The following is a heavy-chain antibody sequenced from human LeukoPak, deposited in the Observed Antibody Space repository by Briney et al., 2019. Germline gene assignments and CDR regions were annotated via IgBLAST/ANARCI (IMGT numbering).Heavy chain of an antibody. CDR3: ARVVRGYYDFWSGYYTAEYFQH. CDR2: IYYSGST. V-gene: IGHV4-31*03. J-gene: IGHJ1*01. Sequence: PSETLSLTCTVSGGSISSGGYYWSWIRQHPGKGLEWIGYIYYSGSTYYNPSLKSRVTISVDTSKNQFSLKLSSVTAADTAVYYCARVVRGYYDFWSGYYTAEYFQHWGQGTLVTVSS. D-gene: IGHD3-3*01. CDR1: GGSISSGGYY.